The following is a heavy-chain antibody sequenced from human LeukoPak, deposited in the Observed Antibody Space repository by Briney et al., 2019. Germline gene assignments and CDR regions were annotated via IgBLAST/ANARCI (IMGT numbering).Heavy chain of an antibody. Sequence: SETLSLTCTVSGGSISSYYWSWIRQPPGKGLEWIGYIYYSGSTNYNPSLKSRVTISVDTSKNQFSLKLSSVTAADTAVYYCAGAAVAGNFDYWGQGTLVTVSS. CDR1: GGSISSYY. CDR3: AGAAVAGNFDY. CDR2: IYYSGST. D-gene: IGHD6-19*01. J-gene: IGHJ4*02. V-gene: IGHV4-59*01.